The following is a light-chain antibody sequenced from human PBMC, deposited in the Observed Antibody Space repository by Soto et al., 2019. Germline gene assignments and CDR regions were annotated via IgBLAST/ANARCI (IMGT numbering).Light chain of an antibody. V-gene: IGLV2-14*01. J-gene: IGLJ2*01. CDR3: SSYTSSSTSVV. CDR1: SSDVGTYNY. CDR2: DVS. Sequence: SALTHPAAGSGSPGQSITISCTGTSSDVGTYNYVSWYQQHPGKAPKLMIYDVSYRTSGVSDRFSGSKSGNTASLTISGLQAEDEADYYCSSYTSSSTSVVFGGGTKLTVL.